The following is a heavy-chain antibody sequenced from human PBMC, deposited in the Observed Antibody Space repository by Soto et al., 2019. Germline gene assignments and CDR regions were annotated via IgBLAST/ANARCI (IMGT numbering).Heavy chain of an antibody. CDR3: ARVWGSYHPIFYYYMDV. CDR1: GFTVSSNY. CDR2: IYSGGST. V-gene: IGHV3-66*01. Sequence: GGSLRLSCAASGFTVSSNYMSWVRQAPGKGLEWVSVIYSGGSTYYADSVKGRFTISRDNSKNTLYLQMNSLRAEDTAVYYCARVWGSYHPIFYYYMDVWGKGTTVTVSS. J-gene: IGHJ6*03. D-gene: IGHD3-16*02.